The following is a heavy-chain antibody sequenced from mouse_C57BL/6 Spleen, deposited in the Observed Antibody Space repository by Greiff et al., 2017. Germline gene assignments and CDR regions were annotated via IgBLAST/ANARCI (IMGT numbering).Heavy chain of an antibody. D-gene: IGHD2-2*01. CDR1: GYTFTSYW. Sequence: QVQLQQPGAELVKPGASVKMSCKASGYTFTSYWLTWVKQRPGQGLEWIGDIYPGSGSTNYNEKFKSKATLTVDTSSSTAYMQLSSLTSEDSAVYYCAEAYGYDEAWFAYWGQGTLVTVSA. CDR2: IYPGSGST. V-gene: IGHV1-55*01. CDR3: AEAYGYDEAWFAY. J-gene: IGHJ3*01.